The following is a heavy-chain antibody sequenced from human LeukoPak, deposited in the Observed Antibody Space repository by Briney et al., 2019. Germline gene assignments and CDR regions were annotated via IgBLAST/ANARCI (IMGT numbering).Heavy chain of an antibody. J-gene: IGHJ4*02. V-gene: IGHV1-2*02. CDR3: ARAAVAGTFCDY. D-gene: IGHD6-19*01. Sequence: ASVKVSRKASGYTFTGYYMHWVRQAPGQGLEWMGWINPNSGGTNYAQKFQGRVTMTRDTSISTAYMEPSRLRSDDTAVYYCARAAVAGTFCDYWGQGTLVTVSS. CDR1: GYTFTGYY. CDR2: INPNSGGT.